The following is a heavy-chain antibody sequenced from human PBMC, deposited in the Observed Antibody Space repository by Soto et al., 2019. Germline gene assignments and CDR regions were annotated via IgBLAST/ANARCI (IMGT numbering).Heavy chain of an antibody. Sequence: QVQLVESGGGLVKPGGSLRLSCAATGFSFSDYDMTWIRQAPGQGLEWLSYISRTDSSKYYAGSVKGRFTISVDSAKRSVYLQMNSLRAEDTAVYYCARDLYGLDVWGQGNTVIVS. CDR2: ISRTDSSK. J-gene: IGHJ6*02. CDR3: ARDLYGLDV. CDR1: GFSFSDYD. V-gene: IGHV3-11*01.